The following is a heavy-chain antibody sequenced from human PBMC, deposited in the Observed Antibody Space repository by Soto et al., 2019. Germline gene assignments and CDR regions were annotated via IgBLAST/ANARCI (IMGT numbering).Heavy chain of an antibody. Sequence: GASVKVSCKAGGYGFTSYYMHWVRQAPGQELEWMGIINPSGGSTSYAQKFQGRVTMTRDTSTSTVYMELSSLRSEDTAVYYCARGPIVVVPAAPTPNDAFDIWGQGTMVTVSS. CDR2: INPSGGST. V-gene: IGHV1-46*03. J-gene: IGHJ3*02. D-gene: IGHD2-2*01. CDR3: ARGPIVVVPAAPTPNDAFDI. CDR1: GYGFTSYY.